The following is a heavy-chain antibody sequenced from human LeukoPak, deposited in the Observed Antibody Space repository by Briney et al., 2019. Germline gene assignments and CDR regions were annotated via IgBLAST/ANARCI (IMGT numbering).Heavy chain of an antibody. CDR3: ARGIRYSGYDYYYYYMDV. J-gene: IGHJ6*03. Sequence: SETLSLICTVSGGSISSYYWSWIRQPPGKGLEWIGYIYYSGSTNYNPSLKSRVTISVDTSKNQFSLKLSSVTAADTAVYYCARGIRYSGYDYYYYYMDVWGKGTTVTVSS. CDR2: IYYSGST. V-gene: IGHV4-59*01. CDR1: GGSISSYY. D-gene: IGHD5-12*01.